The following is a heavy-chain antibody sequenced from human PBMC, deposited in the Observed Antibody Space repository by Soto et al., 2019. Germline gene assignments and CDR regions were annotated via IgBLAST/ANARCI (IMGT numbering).Heavy chain of an antibody. V-gene: IGHV4-59*01. J-gene: IGHJ4*02. CDR1: GGSISSYY. CDR3: ARAYGGYADY. CDR2: IYYSGST. Sequence: PSETLSLTCTVSGGSISSYYWSWIRQPPGKGLEWIGYIYYSGSTNYNPSLKSRVTISEDTSKNQFSLKLSSVTAADTAVYYCARAYGGYADYWGQGALVTVSS. D-gene: IGHD5-12*01.